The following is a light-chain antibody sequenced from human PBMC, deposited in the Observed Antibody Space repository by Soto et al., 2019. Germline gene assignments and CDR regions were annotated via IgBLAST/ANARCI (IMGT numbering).Light chain of an antibody. Sequence: QSVLTQPPSASGTPGQRITISCSGSSSNIGGNYVYWYQQLPGTAPKLLIYKNNQRPSGVPDRFSGSKSGTSASLAISGLRSDNEADYYCATWDDSLSAWVFGGGTSSPS. V-gene: IGLV1-47*01. CDR1: SSNIGGNY. CDR3: ATWDDSLSAWV. CDR2: KNN. J-gene: IGLJ3*02.